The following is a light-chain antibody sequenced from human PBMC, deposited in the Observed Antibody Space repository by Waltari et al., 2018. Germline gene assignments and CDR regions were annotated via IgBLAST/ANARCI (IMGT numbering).Light chain of an antibody. J-gene: IGLJ1*01. CDR1: SRDVGSYNL. Sequence: QSALTQPASVSGSPGQSITLSCTGTSRDVGSYNLVSWYQQHPGKAPKLMIYEVTERPSGVSNRFSGSKSDNTASLTISGLQAEDEADYYCCSHAGSSIYVFGTGTKVTIL. CDR3: CSHAGSSIYV. CDR2: EVT. V-gene: IGLV2-23*02.